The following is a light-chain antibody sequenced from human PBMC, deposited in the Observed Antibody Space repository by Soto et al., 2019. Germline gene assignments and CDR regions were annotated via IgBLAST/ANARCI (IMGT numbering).Light chain of an antibody. CDR2: AAS. V-gene: IGKV1-39*01. CDR3: QQSYSAPYT. CDR1: QSIYSS. J-gene: IGKJ2*01. Sequence: DIQMTQSPSSLSASVGDRVTITCRASQSIYSSLNWYHQKPGKAPKLLIYAASNLQSGVPSRFSGCGSGTDFTLSISSLQPEDFANYYCQQSYSAPYTFGQGTKLEI.